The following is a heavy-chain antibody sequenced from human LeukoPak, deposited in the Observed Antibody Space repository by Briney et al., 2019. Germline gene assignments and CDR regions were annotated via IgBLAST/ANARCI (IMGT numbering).Heavy chain of an antibody. CDR1: GGTFISYA. CDR2: IIPIFGTA. V-gene: IGHV1-69*13. CDR3: AREPWGYGDYQSYFDY. Sequence: ASVKVSRKASGGTFISYAISWVRQAPGQGLEWMGGIIPIFGTANYAQKFQGRVTITADESTSTAYMELSSLRSEDTAVYYCAREPWGYGDYQSYFDYWGQGTLVTVSS. D-gene: IGHD4-17*01. J-gene: IGHJ4*02.